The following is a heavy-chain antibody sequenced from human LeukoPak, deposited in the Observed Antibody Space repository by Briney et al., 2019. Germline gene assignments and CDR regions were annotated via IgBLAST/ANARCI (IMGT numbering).Heavy chain of an antibody. V-gene: IGHV3-15*01. CDR2: IKTKTDGVTT. CDR3: TGFETSGPDAFDI. Sequence: KPGGSLRLSCAASGFNFSKAWMSCVRQAPGKGLEWVGRIKTKTDGVTTDYAAPVKGRFTISRDDSKNTLYLQMNSLKTEDTAVYFCTGFETSGPDAFDIWGRGTMVTVSS. J-gene: IGHJ3*02. CDR1: GFNFSKAW. D-gene: IGHD5-12*01.